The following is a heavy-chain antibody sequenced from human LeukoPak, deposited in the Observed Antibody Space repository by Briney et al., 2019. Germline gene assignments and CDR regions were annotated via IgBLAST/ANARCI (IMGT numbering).Heavy chain of an antibody. D-gene: IGHD3-10*01. CDR3: ARGPYAPGTYGRRGWVHYMDV. Sequence: GGSLRLSCAASGFTFSSYAMSWVRQAPGKGLEWVSAISGSGGSTYYADSVKGRFTISRDNSKNSLYLQMNSLRAEDTAVYYCARGPYAPGTYGRRGWVHYMDVWGKGTTVTISS. CDR1: GFTFSSYA. V-gene: IGHV3-23*01. J-gene: IGHJ6*03. CDR2: ISGSGGST.